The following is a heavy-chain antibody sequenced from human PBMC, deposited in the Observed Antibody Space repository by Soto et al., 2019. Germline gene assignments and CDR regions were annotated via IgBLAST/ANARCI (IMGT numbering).Heavy chain of an antibody. D-gene: IGHD5-12*01. CDR2: IYYSGST. V-gene: IGHV4-59*01. Sequence: SENLSLTCTVSGGSISSYYWSWIRQPPGKGLEWIGYIYYSGSTNYNPSLKSRVTISVDTSKNQFSLKLGSVTAADTAVYYCASEEGDGYTTAWGQGTLVTVS. CDR1: GGSISSYY. CDR3: ASEEGDGYTTA. J-gene: IGHJ5*02.